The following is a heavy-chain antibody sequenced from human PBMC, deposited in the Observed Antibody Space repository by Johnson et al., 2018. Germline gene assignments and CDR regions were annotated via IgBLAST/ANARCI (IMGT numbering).Heavy chain of an antibody. CDR1: GYVFSNHD. CDR3: TRISKIDETGKGYYYAPDV. D-gene: IGHD1-14*01. V-gene: IGHV1-8*02. CDR2: VNPISGNA. J-gene: IGHJ6*02. Sequence: QVQLQESGAEVKKPGASVKVSCKASGYVFSNHDINWVRQAAGQGLEWMGWVNPISGNADFAQKFQGRLSITRDNSISTAYIELNSLTSEDTAVYYCTRISKIDETGKGYYYAPDVWGQGTTVTVS.